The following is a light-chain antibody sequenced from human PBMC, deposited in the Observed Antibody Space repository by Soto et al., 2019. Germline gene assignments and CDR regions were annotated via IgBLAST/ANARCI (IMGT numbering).Light chain of an antibody. CDR2: EVS. J-gene: IGLJ1*01. V-gene: IGLV2-14*01. Sequence: QSALTQPASVSGSPGQSITISCTGTTSDVGTYDYVSWYQHQPGKAPKVMIYEVSNRPSGVSDRFSGSKSGNTASLTISGLQAEDEADYYCSSHTMSSALQVFGTGTKLTVL. CDR3: SSHTMSSALQV. CDR1: TSDVGTYDY.